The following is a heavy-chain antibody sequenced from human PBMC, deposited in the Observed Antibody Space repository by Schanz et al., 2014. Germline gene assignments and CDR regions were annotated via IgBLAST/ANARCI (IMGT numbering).Heavy chain of an antibody. Sequence: QVQLQESGPGLVKPSQTQSLTCTVSGGSIRSGTYYWSWIRQPAGKPLEWVRRVFPNGITNYNPPLKTRVPTSLATSKNQFSLTLTSLTAADTAGYYCARDTTWRLDLWGRGTLVTVSS. CDR1: GGSIRSGTYY. D-gene: IGHD1-1*01. CDR2: VFPNGIT. J-gene: IGHJ2*01. CDR3: ARDTTWRLDL. V-gene: IGHV4-61*02.